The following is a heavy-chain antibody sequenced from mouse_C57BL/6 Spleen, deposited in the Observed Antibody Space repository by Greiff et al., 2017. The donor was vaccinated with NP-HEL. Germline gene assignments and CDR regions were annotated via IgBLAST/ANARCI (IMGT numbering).Heavy chain of an antibody. Sequence: VQLQQSGPELVKPGASVKISCKASGYTFTDYYMNWVKQSHGKSLEWIGDINPNNGGTSYNQKFKGKATLTVDKSSSTAYMELRSLTSEDSAVYYCARRGSIYAMDYWGQGTSVTVSS. CDR2: INPNNGGT. V-gene: IGHV1-26*01. J-gene: IGHJ4*01. CDR3: ARRGSIYAMDY. D-gene: IGHD1-1*02. CDR1: GYTFTDYY.